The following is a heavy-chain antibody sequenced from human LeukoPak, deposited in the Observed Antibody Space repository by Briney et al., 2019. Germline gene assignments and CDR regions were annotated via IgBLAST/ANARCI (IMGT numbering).Heavy chain of an antibody. V-gene: IGHV4-59*01. J-gene: IGHJ5*02. D-gene: IGHD2-15*01. Sequence: SETLSLTCTVSGGSINSYYWSWIRKPPGKGLEWIGYIYYSGSTNYNPSLKSRVTISVDTSKNQFSLKLSSVTAADTAVYYCARGRGGGGSSNNWFDPWGQGTLVTVSS. CDR2: IYYSGST. CDR3: ARGRGGGGSSNNWFDP. CDR1: GGSINSYY.